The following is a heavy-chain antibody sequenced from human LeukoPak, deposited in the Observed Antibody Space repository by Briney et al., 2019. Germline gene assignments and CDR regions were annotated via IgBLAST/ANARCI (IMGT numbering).Heavy chain of an antibody. CDR1: GFTFRSYA. D-gene: IGHD2-15*01. CDR2: ICGSGGNT. J-gene: IGHJ4*02. Sequence: GGSLRLSCAASGFTFRSYAMSWVRQAPGKGLEWVSAICGSGGNTYYADSVKGRFTIYRDNSKNTLYLQMNSLRAEDGAVYYGASPGVVVATREVAYWVQGTLVTVSS. CDR3: ASPGVVVATREVAY. V-gene: IGHV3-23*01.